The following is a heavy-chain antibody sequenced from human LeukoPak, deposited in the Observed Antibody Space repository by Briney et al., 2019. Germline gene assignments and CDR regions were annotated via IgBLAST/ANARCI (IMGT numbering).Heavy chain of an antibody. CDR2: ISWNSGSI. D-gene: IGHD2-15*01. CDR1: GFTFDNYD. J-gene: IGHJ6*02. CDR3: AKDIGMGYYYYSGMDV. Sequence: GRSLRLSCAASGFTFDNYDMHWVRQAPGKGLEWVSGISWNSGSIGYADSVKGRFTISRDNAKNSLYLQMNSLRAEDTALYYCAKDIGMGYYYYSGMDVWGQGTMVTVSS. V-gene: IGHV3-9*01.